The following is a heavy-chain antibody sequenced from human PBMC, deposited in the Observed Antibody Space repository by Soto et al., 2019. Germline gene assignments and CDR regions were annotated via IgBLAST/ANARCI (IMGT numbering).Heavy chain of an antibody. CDR1: GFTFSNAW. CDR2: IKSKTDGGTT. D-gene: IGHD3-16*01. V-gene: IGHV3-15*01. J-gene: IGHJ4*02. Sequence: EVQLVESGGGLVKPGGSLRLSCAASGFTFSNAWMSWVRQAPGKGLEWVGRIKSKTDGGTTDYAAPVKGRFTISRDDSKNTLELQMNSRKTEDTAVYYCTTGGSVWRRQGFDYWGQGTLVTVSS. CDR3: TTGGSVWRRQGFDY.